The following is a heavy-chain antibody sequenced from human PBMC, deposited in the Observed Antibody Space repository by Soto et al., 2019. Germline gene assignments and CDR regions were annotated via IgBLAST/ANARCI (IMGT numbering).Heavy chain of an antibody. Sequence: EVQLLESGGGLVQPGGSLRLSCAASGFTFSSYSMSWVRQAPGKGLEWVSGFRTSGDGGTTYYADSGKGRFTISRDNSQNMLFLQMNSLRAEDTAIYYCAKKVNSGPGSQYFDYWGQGTRVTVSS. CDR3: AKKVNSGPGSQYFDY. CDR1: GFTFSSYS. J-gene: IGHJ4*02. CDR2: FRTSGDGGTT. D-gene: IGHD3-10*01. V-gene: IGHV3-23*01.